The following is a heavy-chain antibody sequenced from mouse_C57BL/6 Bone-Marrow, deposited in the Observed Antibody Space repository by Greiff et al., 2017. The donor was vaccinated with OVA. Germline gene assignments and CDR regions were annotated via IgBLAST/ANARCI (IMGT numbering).Heavy chain of an antibody. CDR2: IDTNSGGT. V-gene: IGHV1-72*01. CDR3: ARYSNPMDY. D-gene: IGHD2-5*01. CDR1: GYTFTSYW. Sequence: VQLQQPGAELVKPGASVKLSCKASGYTFTSYWMHWVKQRPGRGLEWIGRIDTNSGGTKYNEKFKNKTTLTVDKPSSTAYMQLSSLTSEDSAVYYCARYSNPMDYWGQGTSVTVSS. J-gene: IGHJ4*01.